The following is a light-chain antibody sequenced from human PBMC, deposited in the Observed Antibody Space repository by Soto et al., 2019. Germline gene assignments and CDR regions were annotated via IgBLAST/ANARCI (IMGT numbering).Light chain of an antibody. V-gene: IGKV3-20*01. Sequence: EIVLTQSPGTLSLSPGERATLSCRASQSVSSNYLAWYQQKPGQAPRLLIYGASSRATGIPDRFSGSGSGTDFTLTISRLQPEDFAVYYCQHYGRSPYTFGQVTTLEIK. CDR3: QHYGRSPYT. CDR1: QSVSSNY. CDR2: GAS. J-gene: IGKJ2*01.